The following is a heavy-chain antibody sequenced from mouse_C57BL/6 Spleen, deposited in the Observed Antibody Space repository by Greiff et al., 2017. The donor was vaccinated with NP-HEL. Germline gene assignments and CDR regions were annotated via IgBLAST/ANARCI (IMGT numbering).Heavy chain of an antibody. V-gene: IGHV1-18*01. J-gene: IGHJ3*01. Sequence: VQLKQSGPELVKPGASVKIPCKASGYTFTDYHMDWVKQSHGKSLEWIGDINPNNGGTIYNQKFKGKATLTVDKSSSTAYMELRSLTSEDTAVYYCAREGSYPFAYWGQGTLVTVSA. CDR3: AREGSYPFAY. D-gene: IGHD3-3*01. CDR2: INPNNGGT. CDR1: GYTFTDYH.